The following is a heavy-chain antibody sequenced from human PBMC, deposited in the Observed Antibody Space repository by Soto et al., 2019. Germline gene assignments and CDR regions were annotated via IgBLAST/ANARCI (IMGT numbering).Heavy chain of an antibody. CDR3: ARVWEGDEPCFDY. CDR2: IYYSGST. J-gene: IGHJ4*02. Sequence: QGQLQESGQGLVKPSQTLSSTCTVSGGSISGGGYYGSWIRQHPGKGLEWIGYIYYSGSTYYNPSLKSRVTISVDTSKNQFSLKLSSVTAADTAVYYCARVWEGDEPCFDYWGQGTLVTVSS. V-gene: IGHV4-31*03. D-gene: IGHD1-26*01. CDR1: GGSISGGGYY.